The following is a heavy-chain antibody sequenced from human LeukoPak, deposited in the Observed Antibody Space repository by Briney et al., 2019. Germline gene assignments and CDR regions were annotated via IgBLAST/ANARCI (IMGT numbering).Heavy chain of an antibody. CDR3: AKDRHYYYGMDV. CDR1: GFTFDDYA. CDR2: ISWNSGSI. J-gene: IGHJ6*02. V-gene: IGHV3-9*01. Sequence: PGRSLRLSCAASGFTFDDYAMHWVRQAPGKGLEWVSGISWNSGSIGYADSVKGRFTISRDNAKNSLYLQMNSLRAEDTALYYCAKDRHYYYGMDVWGQGTTVTVSS.